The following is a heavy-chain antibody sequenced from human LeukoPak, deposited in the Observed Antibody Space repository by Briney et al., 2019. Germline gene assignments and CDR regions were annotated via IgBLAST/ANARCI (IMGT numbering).Heavy chain of an antibody. CDR3: ARDSSVATGDY. CDR2: ISYDGSNK. J-gene: IGHJ4*02. V-gene: IGHV3-30*03. CDR1: GFTFRDYY. D-gene: IGHD5-12*01. Sequence: QPGGSLRLSCAASGFTFRDYYMAWIRQAPGKGLEWVAVISYDGSNKYYADSVKGRFTISRDNSKNTLYLQMNSLRAEDTAVYYCARDSSVATGDYWGQGTLVTVSS.